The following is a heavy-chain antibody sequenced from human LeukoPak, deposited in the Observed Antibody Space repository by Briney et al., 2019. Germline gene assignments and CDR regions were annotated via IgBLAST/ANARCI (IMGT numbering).Heavy chain of an antibody. CDR2: INHSGGT. CDR1: GGSFSGYY. Sequence: TSETLSLTCAVYGGSFSGYYWSWIRQPPGKGLEWIGEINHSGGTNYNPSLKSRVTISVDTSKNQFSLKLSSVTAADTAVYYCARGLDSSGWYDAFDIWGQGTMVTVSS. D-gene: IGHD6-19*01. CDR3: ARGLDSSGWYDAFDI. V-gene: IGHV4-34*01. J-gene: IGHJ3*02.